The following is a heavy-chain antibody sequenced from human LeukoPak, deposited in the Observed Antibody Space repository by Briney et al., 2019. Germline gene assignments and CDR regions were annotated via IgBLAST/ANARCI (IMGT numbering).Heavy chain of an antibody. CDR1: GFTFSSYS. V-gene: IGHV3-21*01. J-gene: IGHJ4*02. CDR2: ISSSSSYI. D-gene: IGHD6-19*01. CDR3: ARDLLPAGKGY. Sequence: TGGSLRLSCAASGFTFSSYSMNWVRQAPGKGLEWVSSISSSSSYIYYADSVKGRFTISRDNAKNSLYLQMNSLRAEDTAVYYCARDLLPAGKGYWGQGTLVTVSS.